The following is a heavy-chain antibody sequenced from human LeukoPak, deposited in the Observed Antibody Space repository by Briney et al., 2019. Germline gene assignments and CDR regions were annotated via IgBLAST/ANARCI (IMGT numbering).Heavy chain of an antibody. CDR3: AIDYYDSSGLRTD. V-gene: IGHV4-59*01. J-gene: IGHJ4*02. D-gene: IGHD3-22*01. Sequence: SETLSLTCTVSGGSISSYYWSWIRQPPGKGLEWIGYIYYSGSTNYNPSLKSRVTISVDTSKNQFSLKLSSVTAADTAVYYCAIDYYDSSGLRTDWGQGALVTVSS. CDR2: IYYSGST. CDR1: GGSISSYY.